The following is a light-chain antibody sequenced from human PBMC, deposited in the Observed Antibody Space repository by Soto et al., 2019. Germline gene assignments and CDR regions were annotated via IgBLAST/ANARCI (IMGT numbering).Light chain of an antibody. CDR1: QSVLYSSNNKNY. CDR2: WAS. CDR3: QQYYETPYT. V-gene: IGKV4-1*01. J-gene: IGKJ2*01. Sequence: DIVMTQSPDSLAVSLGERATINCRSSQSVLYSSNNKNYFSWYQQKPGQPPKLLIYWASARESGAPDRFSGSGSGTDFTLTISSLQAEDVAVYYCQQYYETPYTFGQGTKLEIK.